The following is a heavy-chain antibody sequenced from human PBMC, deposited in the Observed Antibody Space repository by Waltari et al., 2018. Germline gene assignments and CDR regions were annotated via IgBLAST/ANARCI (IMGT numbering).Heavy chain of an antibody. Sequence: QVQLQQWGAGLLKPSETLSLTCAVFGGSFSGYYWSWIRQPPGKGLEWIGEINHSGSTNYNPSLKSRVTISIDTSKHQISLKLSSVTAADTAVYYCARWFCSNTNCYARYYYQSMDVWGQGTTVTVSS. V-gene: IGHV4-34*01. CDR3: ARWFCSNTNCYARYYYQSMDV. J-gene: IGHJ6*02. D-gene: IGHD2-2*01. CDR2: INHSGST. CDR1: GGSFSGYY.